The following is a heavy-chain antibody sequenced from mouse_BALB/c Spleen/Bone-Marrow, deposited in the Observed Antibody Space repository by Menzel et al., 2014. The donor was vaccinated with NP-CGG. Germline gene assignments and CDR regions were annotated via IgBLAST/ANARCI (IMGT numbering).Heavy chain of an antibody. CDR3: ARGDYYRSPMDY. J-gene: IGHJ4*01. CDR1: GYTFTSYY. D-gene: IGHD2-14*01. CDR2: IYPGNVNT. Sequence: VKLVESGPELVKPGSSVRISCKASGYTFTSYYIHWVKQRPGQGLEWIGWIYPGNVNTNYNEKFEDKATLTADKSSSTAYMHLSSLISEDSAVYFCARGDYYRSPMDYWGQGTSVTVSS. V-gene: IGHV1S56*01.